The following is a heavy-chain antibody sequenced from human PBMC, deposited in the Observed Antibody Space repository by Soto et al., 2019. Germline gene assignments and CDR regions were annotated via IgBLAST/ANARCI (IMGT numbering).Heavy chain of an antibody. CDR3: AKVLPRVITGPSNGMDV. CDR1: GFTFSDYY. CDR2: ISSSGSTI. J-gene: IGHJ6*04. V-gene: IGHV3-11*04. Sequence: GGSLRLSCAASGFTFSDYYMSWIRQAPGKGLEWVSYISSSGSTIYYADSVKGRFTISRDNAKNSLYLQMNSLRAEDTAVYYCAKVLPRVITGPSNGMDVGGKGPRVTVS. D-gene: IGHD1-20*01.